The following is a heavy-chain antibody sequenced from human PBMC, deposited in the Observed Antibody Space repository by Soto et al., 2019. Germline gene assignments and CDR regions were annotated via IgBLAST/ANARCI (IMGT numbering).Heavy chain of an antibody. CDR3: ARVICTNGVCSNNWFDP. D-gene: IGHD2-8*01. Sequence: SETLSLTCTVSGGSISSGDYYWSWIRQPPGKGLEWIGYIYYSGSTYYNPSLKSRVTISVDTSKNQFSLKLSSVTAADTAVYYCARVICTNGVCSNNWFDPWGQGTLVPVSS. CDR1: GGSISSGDYY. J-gene: IGHJ5*02. V-gene: IGHV4-30-4*01. CDR2: IYYSGST.